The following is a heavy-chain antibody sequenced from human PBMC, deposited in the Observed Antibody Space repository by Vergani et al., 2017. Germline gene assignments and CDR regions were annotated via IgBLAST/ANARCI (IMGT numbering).Heavy chain of an antibody. J-gene: IGHJ4*02. D-gene: IGHD7-27*01. Sequence: VQLVESGGVVVQPGGSLRLSCAASGFTFDDYAMHWVRQAPGKGLEWVAVISYDGSNKYYADSVKGRFTISRDNSKNTLYLQMNSLKTEDTAVYYCTTLSPNWAHWWGQGTLVNVSS. CDR1: GFTFDDYA. CDR2: ISYDGSNK. V-gene: IGHV3-30-3*01. CDR3: TTLSPNWAHW.